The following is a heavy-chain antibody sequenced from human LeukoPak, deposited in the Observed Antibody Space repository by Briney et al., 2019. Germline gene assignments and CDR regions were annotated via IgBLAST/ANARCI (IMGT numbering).Heavy chain of an antibody. CDR1: GFTVSSNY. CDR2: IYSGGST. Sequence: GGSLRLSCAASGFTVSSNYMSWVRQAPGKGLEWVSVIYSGGSTYYADSVKGRFTISRDNSKNTLYLQMNSLRAEDTAVYYCARVGKTYYGSGSYSTHFDYWGQGTLVTVSS. J-gene: IGHJ4*02. V-gene: IGHV3-66*01. D-gene: IGHD3-10*01. CDR3: ARVGKTYYGSGSYSTHFDY.